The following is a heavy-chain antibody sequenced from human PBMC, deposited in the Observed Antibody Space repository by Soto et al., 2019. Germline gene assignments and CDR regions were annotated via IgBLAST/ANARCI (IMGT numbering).Heavy chain of an antibody. CDR1: GFTFSSYA. CDR3: AKGPLYGDYVSG. CDR2: ISGRGGST. Sequence: EVQLLESGGGLVQPGGSLRLSCAASGFTFSSYAMSWVRQAPGKGLEWVSGISGRGGSTYYADSVKGRFTISRDNSKKTLYLQMNSLRAEDTAVYYCAKGPLYGDYVSGWGQGTLVTVSS. J-gene: IGHJ4*02. D-gene: IGHD4-17*01. V-gene: IGHV3-23*01.